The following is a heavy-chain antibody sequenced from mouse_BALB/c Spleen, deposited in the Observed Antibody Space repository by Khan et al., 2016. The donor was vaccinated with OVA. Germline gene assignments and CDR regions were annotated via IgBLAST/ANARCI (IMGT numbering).Heavy chain of an antibody. CDR3: STLYGNLFAF. CDR2: IDPPNDDS. Sequence: EVQLQQSGAELVKPGASVKLSCSASGFNIKDTYIHWMKQRPEQGLEWIGRIDPPNDDSKYGPKFQAKATLTADTSSNTAYLQLSSLTSEDTAVLICSTLYGNLFAFWGQGTLISVSA. CDR1: GFNIKDTY. D-gene: IGHD2-1*01. J-gene: IGHJ3*01. V-gene: IGHV14-3*02.